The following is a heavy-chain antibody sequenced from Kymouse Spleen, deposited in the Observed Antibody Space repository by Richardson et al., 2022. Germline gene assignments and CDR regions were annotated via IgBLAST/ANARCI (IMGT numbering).Heavy chain of an antibody. Sequence: QVQLQQWGAGLLKPSETLSLTCAVYGGSFSGYYWSWIRQPPGKGLEWIGEINHSGSTNYNPSLKSRVTISVDTSKNQFSLKLSSVTAADTAVYYCARGIDSSGWVFDYWGQGTLVTVSS. J-gene: IGHJ4*02. D-gene: IGHD6-19*01. CDR3: ARGIDSSGWVFDY. CDR1: GGSFSGYY. V-gene: IGHV4-34*01. CDR2: INHSGST.